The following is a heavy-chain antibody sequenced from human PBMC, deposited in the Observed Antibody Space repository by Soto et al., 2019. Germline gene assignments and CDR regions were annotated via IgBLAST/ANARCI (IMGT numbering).Heavy chain of an antibody. V-gene: IGHV3-21*01. J-gene: IGHJ4*02. Sequence: EVQLVESGGGLVKPGGSLRLSCAASGFTFSSYSMNWVRQAPGKGLEWVSSISSSSSYIYYADSVKGRFTISRDNAKNSLYLQMNSLRAEDTAVYYCARDALVVAATPHFDYWGQGTLVTVSS. CDR2: ISSSSSYI. CDR1: GFTFSSYS. CDR3: ARDALVVAATPHFDY. D-gene: IGHD2-15*01.